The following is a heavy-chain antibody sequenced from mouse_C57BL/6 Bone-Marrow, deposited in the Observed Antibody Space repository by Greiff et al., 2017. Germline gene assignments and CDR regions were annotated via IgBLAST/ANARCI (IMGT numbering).Heavy chain of an antibody. CDR1: GFSFNTYA. V-gene: IGHV10-1*01. CDR3: VRQTFDY. J-gene: IGHJ2*01. Sequence: EVKLLESGGGLVQPKGSLKLSCAASGFSFNTYAMNWVRQAPGKGLEWVARIRSKSNNYATYYADSVKDRFTISREDSESMLYLQMNNLKTEDTAMYYCVRQTFDYWGQGTTLTVSS. CDR2: IRSKSNNYAT.